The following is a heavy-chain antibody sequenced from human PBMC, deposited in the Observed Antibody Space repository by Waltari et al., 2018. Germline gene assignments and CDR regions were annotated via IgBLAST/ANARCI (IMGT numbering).Heavy chain of an antibody. CDR2: IYYSGSN. CDR1: GGSISSHY. D-gene: IGHD4-17*01. Sequence: QVQLQESGPGLVKPSETLSLTCTVSGGSISSHYWSWIRQPPGKGLEWIGYIYYSGSNNYNPSLKSRVTISVDTSKNQFSLKLSSVTAEDTAVYYCARVGVGYGDSFDYWGQGTLVTVSS. V-gene: IGHV4-59*11. CDR3: ARVGVGYGDSFDY. J-gene: IGHJ4*02.